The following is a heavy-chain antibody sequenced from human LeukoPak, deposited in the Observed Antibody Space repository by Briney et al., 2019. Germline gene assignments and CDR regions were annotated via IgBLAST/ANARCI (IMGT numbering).Heavy chain of an antibody. CDR3: AKDIDSNYVFDY. D-gene: IGHD4-11*01. CDR1: GFTFDNYA. V-gene: IGHV3-9*01. J-gene: IGHJ4*02. CDR2: ISWNSGSI. Sequence: PEGSLRLSCAASGFTFDNYAMHWVRQAPGKGLEWVSGISWNSGSIGYADSVKGRFTISRDNAKNSLYLQMNSLRAEDTALYYCAKDIDSNYVFDYWGQGTLVTVSS.